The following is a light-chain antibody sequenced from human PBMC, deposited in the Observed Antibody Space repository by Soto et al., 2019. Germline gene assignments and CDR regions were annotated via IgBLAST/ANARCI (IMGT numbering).Light chain of an antibody. J-gene: IGLJ1*01. CDR3: CSYAGSNTYV. Sequence: QPASVSGSPGQSVTISCTGTSSDVAYYNLVSWYQQHPGKAPKLIIYEVAKRPSGVSSRFAGSKSGNTASLTISGLQAEDEADYFCCSYAGSNTYVFGTGTKLTVL. CDR2: EVA. CDR1: SSDVAYYNL. V-gene: IGLV2-23*02.